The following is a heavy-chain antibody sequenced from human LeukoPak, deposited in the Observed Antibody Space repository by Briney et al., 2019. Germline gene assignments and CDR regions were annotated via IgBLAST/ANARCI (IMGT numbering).Heavy chain of an antibody. J-gene: IGHJ4*02. V-gene: IGHV4-34*01. CDR2: INHSGST. D-gene: IGHD6-19*01. Sequence: SETLSLTCAVYGGSFSGYYWSWIRQPPGKGLEWIGEINHSGSTNYNPSLKSRVTISVDTSKNQFSLKLSSVTAADTAVYYCARSSGWSGFDYWGQGTLVTVSS. CDR1: GGSFSGYY. CDR3: ARSSGWSGFDY.